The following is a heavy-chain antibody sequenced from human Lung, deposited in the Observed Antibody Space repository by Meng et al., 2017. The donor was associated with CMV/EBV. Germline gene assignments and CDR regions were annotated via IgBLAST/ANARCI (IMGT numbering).Heavy chain of an antibody. CDR2: MNPNSGNT. Sequence: SXXVSXKASGYTFTSYDINWVRQATGQGLEWMGWMNPNSGNTGYAQNFQGRVTMTRNSSISTVYMELSGLRSEDTAVYYGARRSGGSSWGDFDYWGQGTLVTVSS. CDR3: ARRSGGSSWGDFDY. J-gene: IGHJ4*02. CDR1: GYTFTSYD. D-gene: IGHD6-6*01. V-gene: IGHV1-8*01.